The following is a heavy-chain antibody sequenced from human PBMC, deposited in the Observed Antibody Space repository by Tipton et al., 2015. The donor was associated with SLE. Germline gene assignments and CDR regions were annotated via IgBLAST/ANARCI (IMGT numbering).Heavy chain of an antibody. J-gene: IGHJ4*02. Sequence: LRLSCAVYGGSFSGYYWGWIRQPPGKGLEWIGSIYYSGSTYYNPSLKSRVTISVDTSKNQFSLKLSSVTAADTAVYYCASVDSSFDYWGQGTLVTVSS. CDR3: ASVDSSFDY. CDR2: IYYSGST. D-gene: IGHD5-12*01. CDR1: GGSFSGYY. V-gene: IGHV4-39*01.